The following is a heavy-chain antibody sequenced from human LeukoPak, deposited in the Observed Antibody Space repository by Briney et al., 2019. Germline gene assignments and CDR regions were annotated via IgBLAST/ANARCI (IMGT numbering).Heavy chain of an antibody. D-gene: IGHD6-6*01. J-gene: IGHJ6*03. V-gene: IGHV3-20*04. Sequence: GGSLRLSCAASGFTFDDYGMSWVRQAPGKGLEWVSGINWNGGSTGYADSVKGRFTISRDNAKNSLYLQMNSLRAEDTALYYCARVGTYSSSGYYYMDVWGKGTTVTVSS. CDR1: GFTFDDYG. CDR2: INWNGGST. CDR3: ARVGTYSSSGYYYMDV.